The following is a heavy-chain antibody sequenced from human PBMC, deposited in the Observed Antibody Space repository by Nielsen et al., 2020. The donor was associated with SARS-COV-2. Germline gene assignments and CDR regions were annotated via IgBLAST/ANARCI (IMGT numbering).Heavy chain of an antibody. V-gene: IGHV3-30*18. Sequence: GESLKISCAASGFTVSANYLAWVRQAPGKGLEWVAIVSRDGSDTFYVDSLEGRFTISRDNSKNTVYLEMNSLRAEDTAVYHCAKDVWSGAHQIGPDYWGQGTLVTVSS. CDR2: VSRDGSDT. CDR3: AKDVWSGAHQIGPDY. J-gene: IGHJ4*02. D-gene: IGHD3-3*01. CDR1: GFTVSANY.